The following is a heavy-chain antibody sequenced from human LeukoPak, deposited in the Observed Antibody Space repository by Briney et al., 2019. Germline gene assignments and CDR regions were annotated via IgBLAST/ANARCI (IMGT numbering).Heavy chain of an antibody. Sequence: PGGSLRLSCAASGLTFSNYWMNWVRQAPGKGLEWVANIKQDGSEKYYVESVKGRFTISRDNAKMSLYLEMNSLRAEDSAVYYCARVSYCSGGSCYSPDYNYGMDVWGQGTTVTVSS. D-gene: IGHD2-15*01. V-gene: IGHV3-7*01. CDR3: ARVSYCSGGSCYSPDYNYGMDV. J-gene: IGHJ6*02. CDR1: GLTFSNYW. CDR2: IKQDGSEK.